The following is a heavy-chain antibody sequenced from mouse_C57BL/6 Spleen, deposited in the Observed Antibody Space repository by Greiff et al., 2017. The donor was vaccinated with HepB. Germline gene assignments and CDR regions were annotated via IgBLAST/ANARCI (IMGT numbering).Heavy chain of an antibody. CDR3: TTELGRGDY. V-gene: IGHV14-4*01. CDR2: IDPENGDT. CDR1: GFNIKDDY. Sequence: EVQLQESGAELVRPGASVKLSCTASGFNIKDDYMHWVKQRPEQGLEWIGWIDPENGDTEYASKFQGKATITADTSSNTAYLQLSSLTSEDTAVYYCTTELGRGDYWGQGTTLTVSS. D-gene: IGHD4-1*01. J-gene: IGHJ2*01.